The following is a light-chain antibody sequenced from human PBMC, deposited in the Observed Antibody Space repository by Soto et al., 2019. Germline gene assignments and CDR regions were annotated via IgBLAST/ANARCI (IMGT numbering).Light chain of an antibody. CDR3: SSYTSSSTLYV. Sequence: QSALTQPASVSGSPGQSLTISCTGTGGDIGGYNYVSWYQHHPGKAPKLMIYAVANRPSGISDRFSGSKSGNTASLTISGLQAEDEADYYCSSYTSSSTLYVFGTGTKLTVL. V-gene: IGLV2-14*03. J-gene: IGLJ1*01. CDR2: AVA. CDR1: GGDIGGYNY.